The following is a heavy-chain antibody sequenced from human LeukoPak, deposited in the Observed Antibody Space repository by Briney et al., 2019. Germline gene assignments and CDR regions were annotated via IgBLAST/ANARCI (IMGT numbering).Heavy chain of an antibody. V-gene: IGHV3-7*01. CDR2: IKQDGSEK. CDR3: ARDFMSSWYQMGAFDI. J-gene: IGHJ3*02. D-gene: IGHD6-13*01. CDR1: GFTFSSYW. Sequence: PGGSLRLSCAASGFTFSSYWMSWVRQAPGKGLEWVANIKQDGSEKYYVDSVKGRFTISRDNAKNSLYLQMNSLRAEDTAVYYCARDFMSSWYQMGAFDIWGQGTMVTVSS.